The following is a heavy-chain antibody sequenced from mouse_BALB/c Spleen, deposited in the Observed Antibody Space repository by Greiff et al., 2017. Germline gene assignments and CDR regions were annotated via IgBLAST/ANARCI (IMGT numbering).Heavy chain of an antibody. V-gene: IGHV5-4*02. CDR2: ISDGGSYT. J-gene: IGHJ3*01. CDR1: GFTFSDYY. Sequence: EVQGVESGGGLVKPGGSLKLSCAASGFTFSDYYMYWVRQTPEKRLEWVATISDGGSYTYYPDSVKGRFTISRDNAKNNLYLQMSSLKSEDTAMYYCARDFYYDYEGGYWGQGTLVTVSA. D-gene: IGHD2-4*01. CDR3: ARDFYYDYEGGY.